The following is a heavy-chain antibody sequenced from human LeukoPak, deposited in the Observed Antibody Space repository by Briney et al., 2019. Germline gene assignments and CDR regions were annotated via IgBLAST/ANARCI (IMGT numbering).Heavy chain of an antibody. CDR2: INPNSGGT. V-gene: IGHV1-2*02. D-gene: IGHD4-17*01. CDR3: ARFPDYGDYGMDV. J-gene: IGHJ6*02. Sequence: ASVKVSCKASGYTFTGYYMHWVRQAPGQGLEWMGWINPNSGGTNYAQKFQGRVTMTRDTSISTAYMELSGLRSDDTAVYYCARFPDYGDYGMDVWGQGTTVTVSS. CDR1: GYTFTGYY.